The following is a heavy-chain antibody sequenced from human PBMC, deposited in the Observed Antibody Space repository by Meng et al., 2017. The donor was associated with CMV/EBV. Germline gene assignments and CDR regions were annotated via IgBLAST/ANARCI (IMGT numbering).Heavy chain of an antibody. Sequence: TSSWVRQAPGQGLEWMGRIIPILGIANYAQKFQGRVTITADKSTSTAYMELSSLRSEDTAVYYCARGLAAAGTGPFGFGSYYYGMDVWGQGTTVTVSS. CDR3: ARGLAAAGTGPFGFGSYYYGMDV. V-gene: IGHV1-69*02. CDR1: T. J-gene: IGHJ6*02. D-gene: IGHD6-13*01. CDR2: IIPILGIA.